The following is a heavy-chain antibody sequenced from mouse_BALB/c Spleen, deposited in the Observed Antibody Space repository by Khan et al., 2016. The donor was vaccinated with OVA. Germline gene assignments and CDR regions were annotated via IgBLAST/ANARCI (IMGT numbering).Heavy chain of an antibody. Sequence: VQLQESGPGLVKPSQSLSLTCTVTGFSITSDYAWNWIRQFPGNKLEWMGFISYSGNTNYNPSLKSRFSITRDTSKNQIFLQLNSVTAEDTATYYCARGDGGGFDYWGQGTSLTVSS. CDR3: ARGDGGGFDY. V-gene: IGHV3-2*02. CDR2: ISYSGNT. J-gene: IGHJ2*02. D-gene: IGHD2-3*01. CDR1: GFSITSDYA.